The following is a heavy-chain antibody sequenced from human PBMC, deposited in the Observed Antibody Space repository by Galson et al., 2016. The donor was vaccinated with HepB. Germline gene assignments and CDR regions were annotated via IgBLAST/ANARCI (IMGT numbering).Heavy chain of an antibody. CDR2: INWNSGNV. CDR1: GFAFDDYA. V-gene: IGHV3-9*01. J-gene: IGHJ4*02. D-gene: IGHD1-26*01. CDR3: ARTLGPTTAGGYFDF. Sequence: LRLSCAESGFAFDDYAMHWVRQAPGKGLEWDSGINWNSGNVAYADSVKGRFTISRDNAKNTLYLQMNSLRAEDTAVYYCARTLGPTTAGGYFDFWGQGTLVTVSS.